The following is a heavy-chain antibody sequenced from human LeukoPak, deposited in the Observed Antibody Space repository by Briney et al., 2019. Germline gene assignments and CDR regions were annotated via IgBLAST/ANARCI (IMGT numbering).Heavy chain of an antibody. J-gene: IGHJ6*02. CDR2: ISSSGSTI. V-gene: IGHV3-11*04. CDR3: AGCITTVRPNYYYYGMDV. D-gene: IGHD3-10*01. Sequence: GGSLRLSCAASGFTFSDYYMSWIRQAPGKGLEWVSYISSSGSTIYYADSVKGRFTISRDNSKNTLYLQMNSLRAEDTAVYYCAGCITTVRPNYYYYGMDVWGQGTTVTVSS. CDR1: GFTFSDYY.